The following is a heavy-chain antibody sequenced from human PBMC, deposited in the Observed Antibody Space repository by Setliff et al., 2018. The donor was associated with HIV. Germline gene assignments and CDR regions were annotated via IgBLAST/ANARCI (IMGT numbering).Heavy chain of an antibody. V-gene: IGHV3-23*01. D-gene: IGHD1-1*01. Sequence: GGSLRLSCAASGFTFSSYAMSWVRQAPGKGLEWVSGISANGNRAYYADSVRGRFTISRDNSKNSLYLQMNSLRAEDTAVYYCASARIPTGGTSTSLDYWGQGALVTVSS. CDR3: ASARIPTGGTSTSLDY. J-gene: IGHJ4*02. CDR1: GFTFSSYA. CDR2: ISANGNRA.